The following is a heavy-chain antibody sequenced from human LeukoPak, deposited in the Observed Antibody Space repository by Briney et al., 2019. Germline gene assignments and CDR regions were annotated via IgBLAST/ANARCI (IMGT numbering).Heavy chain of an antibody. Sequence: SETLSLTCTVSGGSISSSSYYWGWIRQPPGKGLEWIGSIYYSGSTYYNPSLKSRVTISVGTSKNQFSLKLSSVTAADTAVYYCASRTYYYDSSGYYRDYWGQGTLVTVSS. CDR2: IYYSGST. V-gene: IGHV4-39*01. J-gene: IGHJ4*02. CDR3: ASRTYYYDSSGYYRDY. CDR1: GGSISSSSYY. D-gene: IGHD3-22*01.